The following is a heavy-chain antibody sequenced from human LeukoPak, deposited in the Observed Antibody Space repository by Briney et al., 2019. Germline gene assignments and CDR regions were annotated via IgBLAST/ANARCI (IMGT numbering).Heavy chain of an antibody. D-gene: IGHD2-2*02. CDR3: ASSRGYQVLYGEDFDY. J-gene: IGHJ4*02. CDR2: IRYDGSDT. CDR1: GFSFINYG. V-gene: IGHV3-30*02. Sequence: GGSLRLSCAASGFSFINYGMHWVRQAPGMGLEWVAFIRYDGSDTYYADSVRGRFTISRDNSRNTVYLKMSSLRAEDTAVYYCASSRGYQVLYGEDFDYWGQGTLVTVSS.